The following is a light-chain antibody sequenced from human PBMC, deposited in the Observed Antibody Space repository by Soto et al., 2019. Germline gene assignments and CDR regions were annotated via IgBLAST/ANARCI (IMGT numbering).Light chain of an antibody. CDR1: TSNIGSNP. CDR2: SND. V-gene: IGLV1-44*01. J-gene: IGLJ1*01. Sequence: QSVRTQPPSASVTPGQRVTISCSGSTSNIGSNPVNWYQQLPGTAPKLLIYSNDQRPSGVPARFSGSKSGTSASLAISGLQSEDEADYYCAAWDDSLSGYVFGAGTKV. CDR3: AAWDDSLSGYV.